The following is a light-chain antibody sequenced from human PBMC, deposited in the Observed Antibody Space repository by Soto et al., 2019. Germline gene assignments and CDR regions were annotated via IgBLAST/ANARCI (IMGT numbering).Light chain of an antibody. J-gene: IGKJ4*01. CDR3: QQYGSSPLT. Sequence: EMVLTQSPGTLYLSPGARATLSCRASQSVSRSYLAWYQQKPGQAPRLLIYGASSRATGIPDRFSGSGSGTDFTLTISRLEPEDFAVYFCQQYGSSPLTFGGGTKVEIK. CDR1: QSVSRSY. V-gene: IGKV3-20*01. CDR2: GAS.